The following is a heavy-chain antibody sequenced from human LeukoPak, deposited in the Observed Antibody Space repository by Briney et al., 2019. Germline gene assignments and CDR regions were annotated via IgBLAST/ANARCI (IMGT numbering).Heavy chain of an antibody. CDR3: ARSHSLWTSFDY. Sequence: KPSETLSLTCTVSGGSISSYCWSWIRQPPGKGLEWIGYIYYSGSTNYNPSLKSRVTISVDTSKNQFSLKLSSVTAADTAVYYCARSHSLWTSFDYWGQGTLVTVSS. V-gene: IGHV4-59*01. J-gene: IGHJ4*02. CDR2: IYYSGST. CDR1: GGSISSYC. D-gene: IGHD3/OR15-3a*01.